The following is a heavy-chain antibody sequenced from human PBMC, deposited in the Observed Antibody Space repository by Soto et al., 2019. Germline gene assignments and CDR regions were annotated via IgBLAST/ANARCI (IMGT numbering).Heavy chain of an antibody. CDR2: IIPIFGTA. J-gene: IGHJ2*01. Sequence: QVELVQSGAEVKKPGSSVKVSCQASEDTFRNYAISWVRQAPGQGLEWMGGIIPIFGTANYAQKFQGRVTITEYTSANTVYLDLSSLISEDTAVYYCASTKYDSSAYYYWYLGLWGRGTLVTVSS. D-gene: IGHD3-22*01. CDR3: ASTKYDSSAYYYWYLGL. V-gene: IGHV1-69*06. CDR1: EDTFRNYA.